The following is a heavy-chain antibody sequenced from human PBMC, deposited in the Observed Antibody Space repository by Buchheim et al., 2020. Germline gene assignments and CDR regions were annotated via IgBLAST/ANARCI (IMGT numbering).Heavy chain of an antibody. Sequence: EVQLLESGGGLVQPGGSLRLSCATSGFTFTTYAMSWVRQAPGKGLEWVSAISGSGGDTYYAASVKGRLTISRDNSKNTLYLQMNSLRAEDTAVYYCAKDLGSGWLPPDYWGQGAL. CDR1: GFTFTTYA. J-gene: IGHJ4*02. D-gene: IGHD6-19*01. V-gene: IGHV3-23*01. CDR3: AKDLGSGWLPPDY. CDR2: ISGSGGDT.